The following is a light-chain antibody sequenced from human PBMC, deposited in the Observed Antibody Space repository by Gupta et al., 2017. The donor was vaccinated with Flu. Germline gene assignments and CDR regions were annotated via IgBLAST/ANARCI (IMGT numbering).Light chain of an antibody. Sequence: SITFSCTGTSSDVGGYNYVSWYQQYPGKAPKLMIYEVSDRPSGVSNRFSGSKSGNAASLTISGLQAEDEADYYCSSYTSSSTWVFGGGTKLTVL. CDR2: EVS. CDR3: SSYTSSSTWV. V-gene: IGLV2-14*01. CDR1: SSDVGGYNY. J-gene: IGLJ3*02.